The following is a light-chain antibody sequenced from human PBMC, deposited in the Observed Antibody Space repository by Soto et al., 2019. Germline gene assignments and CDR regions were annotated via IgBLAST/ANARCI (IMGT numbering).Light chain of an antibody. J-gene: IGLJ3*02. V-gene: IGLV2-8*01. CDR1: SGDVGGYDF. CDR3: SSFAGSNTCV. Sequence: QSVLTQAPSASGSPGQSVTISCTGTSGDVGGYDFVSWYQQYPGKAPKLMIFEVRKRPSGVPDRFSGSKSGNTASLTVSGLQADDEADYYCSSFAGSNTCVFGGGTKLTVL. CDR2: EVR.